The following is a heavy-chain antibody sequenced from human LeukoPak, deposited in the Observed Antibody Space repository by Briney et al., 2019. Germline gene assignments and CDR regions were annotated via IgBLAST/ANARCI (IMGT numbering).Heavy chain of an antibody. D-gene: IGHD6-19*01. J-gene: IGHJ3*02. Sequence: KASGTLSLTCAVSGGSISSSNWWSWVRQPPGKGLEWIGEIYHSGSTNYNPSLKSRVTISVDKSKNQFSLKLSSVTAADTAVYYCARWAVAAIFDAFDIWGQGTMVTVSS. CDR3: ARWAVAAIFDAFDI. CDR1: GGSISSSNW. V-gene: IGHV4-4*02. CDR2: IYHSGST.